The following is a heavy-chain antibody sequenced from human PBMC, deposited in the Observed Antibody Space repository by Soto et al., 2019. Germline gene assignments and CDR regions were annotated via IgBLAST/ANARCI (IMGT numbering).Heavy chain of an antibody. CDR2: ISAFNGET. CDR3: VRDQQWLLPVPLNFDY. CDR1: GFTFSDYG. J-gene: IGHJ4*02. Sequence: ASVKVSCKASGFTFSDYGFSWVRQAPGRGLEWMGWISAFNGETNYTQKSEGRVAMTTDAATTTAYMELRNLTVDDTAVYYCVRDQQWLLPVPLNFDYWGQGTVVTVSS. D-gene: IGHD6-19*01. V-gene: IGHV1-18*01.